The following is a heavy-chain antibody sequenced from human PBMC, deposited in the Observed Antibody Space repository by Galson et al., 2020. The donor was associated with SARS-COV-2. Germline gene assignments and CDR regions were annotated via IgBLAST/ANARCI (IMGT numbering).Heavy chain of an antibody. Sequence: SVKVSCKASGGTFSSYAISWVRQAPGQGLEWMGGIIPIFGTANYAQKFQGRVTITADESTSTAYMELSSLRSEDTAVYYCARDQSLTYYDSLTEPNYAVDVWGHGTTVTVTS. D-gene: IGHD3-9*01. J-gene: IGHJ6*02. CDR1: GGTFSSYA. CDR2: IIPIFGTA. CDR3: ARDQSLTYYDSLTEPNYAVDV. V-gene: IGHV1-69*13.